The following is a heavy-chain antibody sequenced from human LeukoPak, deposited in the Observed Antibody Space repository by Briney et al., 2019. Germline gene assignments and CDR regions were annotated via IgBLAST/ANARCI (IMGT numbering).Heavy chain of an antibody. CDR3: AKDLWRFGEPDY. V-gene: IGHV3-23*01. CDR1: GFTFSSYG. D-gene: IGHD3-10*01. J-gene: IGHJ4*02. Sequence: PGGSLRLSCAASGFTFSSYGMSWVRQAPGKGLEWVSAITGSGGSTFYADSVKGRFTISRDNSKNTLYLQMNSLRAEDTAVYYCAKDLWRFGEPDYWGQGTLVTVSS. CDR2: ITGSGGST.